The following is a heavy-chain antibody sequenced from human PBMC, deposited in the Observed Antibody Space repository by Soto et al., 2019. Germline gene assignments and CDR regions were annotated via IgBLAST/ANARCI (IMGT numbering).Heavy chain of an antibody. Sequence: GGSLRLSCAASGFTFSSYSMNWVRQAPGKGLEWVSYISSSSSTIYYADSVKGRFTISRDNAKNSLYLQMNSLRDEDTAVYYCARVGFGYSGYDHNDGFGMDVWGQGTTVTVSS. J-gene: IGHJ6*02. V-gene: IGHV3-48*02. CDR2: ISSSSSTI. CDR3: ARVGFGYSGYDHNDGFGMDV. D-gene: IGHD5-12*01. CDR1: GFTFSSYS.